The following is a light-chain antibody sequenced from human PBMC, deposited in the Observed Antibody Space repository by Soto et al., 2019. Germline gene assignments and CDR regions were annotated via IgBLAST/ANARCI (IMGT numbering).Light chain of an antibody. CDR1: QDIGSV. CDR3: QQYGSSIT. V-gene: IGKV1-8*01. J-gene: IGKJ5*01. CDR2: GAS. Sequence: AIRMTQSPSSLSASIGDTVTITCRASQDIGSVLAWYQQKPGTAPKVLISGASDLHGGVPSRFSGSGSRTDFTLTISRLEPEDFAVFYCQQYGSSITFGQGTRLEIK.